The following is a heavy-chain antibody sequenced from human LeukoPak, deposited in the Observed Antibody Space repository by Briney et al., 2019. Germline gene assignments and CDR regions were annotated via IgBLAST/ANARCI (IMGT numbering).Heavy chain of an antibody. D-gene: IGHD6-13*01. CDR3: ARDPTASAGSDAWFDS. CDR2: ISAYNGNK. CDR1: GYTFSTSG. V-gene: IGHV1-18*01. Sequence: AASVKVSRKASGYTFSTSGISWVRQAPGQGLEWMGWISAYNGNKNCAHRLQDRFTMTTDTSTSTAYMELRSLTPDDTAVYYCARDPTASAGSDAWFDSWGQGTLVTVSS. J-gene: IGHJ5*01.